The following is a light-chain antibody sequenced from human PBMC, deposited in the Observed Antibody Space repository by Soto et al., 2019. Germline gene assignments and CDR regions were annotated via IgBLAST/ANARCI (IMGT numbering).Light chain of an antibody. V-gene: IGLV1-44*01. CDR1: SSNIGINT. CDR2: NSD. CDR3: AAWDDSLNGFFV. Sequence: QSALTHPPSAPGTPGQRVTVSCSGSSSNIGINTVNWYQHLPGTAPKLLIYNSDQRPSGVPDRTSGSKSGTSASLAIGGLQSEDEADYYCAAWDDSLNGFFVLGTGTKVTVL. J-gene: IGLJ1*01.